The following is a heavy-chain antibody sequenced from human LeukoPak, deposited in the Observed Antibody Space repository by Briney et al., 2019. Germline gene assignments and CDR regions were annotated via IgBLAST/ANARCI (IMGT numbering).Heavy chain of an antibody. Sequence: PSETLSLTCTVSGGSISSSSYYWGWIRQPPGKGLEWIGSIYYSGSTYYNPSLKSRVTISVDTSKNQFSLKLSSVTAADTAVYYCARGPSKNDDPKQNNWFDPWGQGTLVTVSS. CDR2: IYYSGST. D-gene: IGHD1-1*01. CDR3: ARGPSKNDDPKQNNWFDP. J-gene: IGHJ5*02. V-gene: IGHV4-39*07. CDR1: GGSISSSSYY.